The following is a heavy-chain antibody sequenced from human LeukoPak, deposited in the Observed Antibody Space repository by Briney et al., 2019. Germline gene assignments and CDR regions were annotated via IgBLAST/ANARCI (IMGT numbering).Heavy chain of an antibody. Sequence: GGSLRLSCAASGFTFSSYGMRWVRQAPGKGLDWVAYIRNDASNTYYADSVKGRFSISRDNSKNTAYLQMNSLIPEDTAVYYCAKRAGSAWSAGAWGQGTLVTVSS. D-gene: IGHD3-10*01. CDR1: GFTFSSYG. CDR3: AKRAGSAWSAGA. J-gene: IGHJ5*02. V-gene: IGHV3-30*02. CDR2: IRNDASNT.